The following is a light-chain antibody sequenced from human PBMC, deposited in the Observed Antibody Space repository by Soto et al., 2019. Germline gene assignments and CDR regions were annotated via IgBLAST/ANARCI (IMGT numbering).Light chain of an antibody. Sequence: EIVMTQSPATLSVSPGERATLSCRASQSVSSNLAWYQQKPGQAPRLLIYGASTRATGIPARFSGSGSGTDFTLTISSLQFADFAVYYCQQYNNWPFTFGPGTKVDIK. V-gene: IGKV3-15*01. CDR1: QSVSSN. J-gene: IGKJ3*01. CDR3: QQYNNWPFT. CDR2: GAS.